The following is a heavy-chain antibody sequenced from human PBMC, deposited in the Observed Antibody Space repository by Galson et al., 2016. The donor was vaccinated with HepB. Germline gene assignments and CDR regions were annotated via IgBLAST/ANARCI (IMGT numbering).Heavy chain of an antibody. CDR3: GLWLVGGFDY. CDR1: GFTFRIYW. CDR2: INSDGSTT. D-gene: IGHD1-26*01. V-gene: IGHV3-74*01. J-gene: IGHJ4*02. Sequence: SLRLSCAVSGFTFRIYWMHWVRQAPGKGLVWVSRINSDGSTTTYADSVKGRFTISRDNAKNTLFLQINSLRAEDTAVYYCGLWLVGGFDYWGQGTLVAVSS.